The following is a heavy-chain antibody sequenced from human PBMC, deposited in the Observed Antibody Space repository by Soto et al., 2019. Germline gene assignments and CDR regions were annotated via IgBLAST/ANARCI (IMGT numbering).Heavy chain of an antibody. D-gene: IGHD3-10*01. J-gene: IGHJ4*02. CDR1: GDPITSYF. CDR3: ARTLSGFTYGSRQFYFDY. Sequence: TLSLTCNVSGDPITSYFWTWIRQPAGKGLEWIGHVFPGGPTSHNSSLKSRVSMSIDTSKNQFSLTLTSVTAADTAVYYCARTLSGFTYGSRQFYFDYWGQGTLVTVSS. CDR2: VFPGGPT. V-gene: IGHV4-4*07.